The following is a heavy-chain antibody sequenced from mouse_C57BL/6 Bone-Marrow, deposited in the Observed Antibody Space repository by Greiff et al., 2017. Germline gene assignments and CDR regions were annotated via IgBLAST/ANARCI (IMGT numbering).Heavy chain of an antibody. Sequence: QVQLQQPGAELVRPGTSVKLSCKASGYTFTSYWMHWVKQRPGQGLDWIGVIDPSDSYTNYTQKFKGKATFTVDTSSSTAYMQLSSLKSEDSAVYYCAGLNWAWFAYWGQGTLVTVSA. D-gene: IGHD4-1*01. CDR3: AGLNWAWFAY. V-gene: IGHV1-59*01. CDR1: GYTFTSYW. CDR2: IDPSDSYT. J-gene: IGHJ3*01.